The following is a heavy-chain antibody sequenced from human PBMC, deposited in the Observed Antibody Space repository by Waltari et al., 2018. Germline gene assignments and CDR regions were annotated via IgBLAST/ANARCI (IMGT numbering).Heavy chain of an antibody. J-gene: IGHJ4*02. CDR1: GGSISSGGYS. CDR3: ARESRDGPFDY. Sequence: QLQLQESGSGLVKPSQTLSLTCAVSGGSISSGGYSWSWIRQPPGKGLEWIGYIYHSGSTYYNPALKSRVTISVDRSKNQFSLKLSYVTAADTAVYYCARESRDGPFDYWGQGTLVTVSS. CDR2: IYHSGST. V-gene: IGHV4-30-2*01.